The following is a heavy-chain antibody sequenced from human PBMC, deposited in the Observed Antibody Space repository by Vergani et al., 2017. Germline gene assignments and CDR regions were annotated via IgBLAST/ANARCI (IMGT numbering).Heavy chain of an antibody. CDR1: GVSISGSYW. D-gene: IGHD1-26*01. CDR2: INQSGTT. Sequence: QVQLQESGPGLVKPPGTLSLTCVVSGVSISGSYWWSWVRQPPGKGLEWIGEINQSGTTNYNPSLKSRVALSIDKSKNQFSLNLRSVIAADTAVYYCTRDRIVGAAKWFDSWGQGTLVTVSS. CDR3: TRDRIVGAAKWFDS. J-gene: IGHJ5*01. V-gene: IGHV4-4*03.